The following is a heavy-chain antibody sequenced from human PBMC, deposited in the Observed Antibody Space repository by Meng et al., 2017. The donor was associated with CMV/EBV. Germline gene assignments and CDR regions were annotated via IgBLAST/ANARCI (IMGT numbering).Heavy chain of an antibody. CDR2: IKQHGSEK. V-gene: IGHV3-7*01. CDR1: GFNFSAYW. CDR3: AREYGGWFDP. J-gene: IGHJ5*02. Sequence: GGSLRPSCAASGFNFSAYWMIWVRQAPGKGLEWVANIKQHGSEKYYVDSVKGRFTISRDDAKNSLYLQMNSLRVEDTAVYYCAREYGGWFDPWGQGTLVTVSS. D-gene: IGHD3-16*01.